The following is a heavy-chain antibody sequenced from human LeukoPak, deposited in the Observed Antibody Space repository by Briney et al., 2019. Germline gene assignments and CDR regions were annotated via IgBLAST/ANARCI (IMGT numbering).Heavy chain of an antibody. Sequence: PSQTLSLTCAVSGYSISSGYYWGWIRQPPGKGLEWIGSIYHSGSTYYNPSLKSRVTISVDTSKNQFSLKLSSVTAADTAVYYCARVAIAVAVSFDYWGQGTLVTVSS. CDR3: ARVAIAVAVSFDY. J-gene: IGHJ4*02. D-gene: IGHD6-19*01. V-gene: IGHV4-38-2*01. CDR1: GYSISSGYY. CDR2: IYHSGST.